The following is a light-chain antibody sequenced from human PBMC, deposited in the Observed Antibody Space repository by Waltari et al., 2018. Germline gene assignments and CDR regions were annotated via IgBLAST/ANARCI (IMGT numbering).Light chain of an antibody. CDR1: QSVSTW. Sequence: DIQMTQSPSTPSASIGDRVTITCRASQSVSTWLAWYQQKPGKAPKLLMYAASSLESGVPSRFSGSGSGTEFTLTINSLQPDDFATYYCQQYNTYSGTFGQGTKVEIK. J-gene: IGKJ1*01. CDR2: AAS. V-gene: IGKV1-5*03. CDR3: QQYNTYSGT.